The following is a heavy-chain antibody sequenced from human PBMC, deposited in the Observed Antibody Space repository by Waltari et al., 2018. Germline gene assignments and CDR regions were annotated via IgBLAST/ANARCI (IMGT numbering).Heavy chain of an antibody. CDR2: MNRDGGIT. CDR1: GLTFSSYW. CDR3: AKDIGRYQLLFRDYYDYGIDV. Sequence: EVQLVESGGGLVQPGGSLSLSCAAYGLTFSSYWMPWVRQAPGKGLLWVSRMNRDGGITSDADIGKGRVTISRDNAKNTLYLKMNSLRAEDPAVYYCAKDIGRYQLLFRDYYDYGIDVWGQGTTVTVSS. V-gene: IGHV3-74*01. D-gene: IGHD2-2*01. J-gene: IGHJ6*02.